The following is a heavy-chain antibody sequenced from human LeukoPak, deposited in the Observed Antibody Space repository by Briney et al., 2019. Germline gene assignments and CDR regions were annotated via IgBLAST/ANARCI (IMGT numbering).Heavy chain of an antibody. D-gene: IGHD2-15*01. CDR2: INHRGST. J-gene: IGHJ4*02. V-gene: IGHV4-34*01. CDR3: ASGGWYRGY. CDR1: GGSFSGYY. Sequence: NPSETLSLTCAVYGGSFSGYYWTWIRQTPGKGLEWIGEINHRGSTNYNPSLESRVTISVDTSKNHFSLDLTSVTAADTAVYYCASGGWYRGYWGQGTLVTVSS.